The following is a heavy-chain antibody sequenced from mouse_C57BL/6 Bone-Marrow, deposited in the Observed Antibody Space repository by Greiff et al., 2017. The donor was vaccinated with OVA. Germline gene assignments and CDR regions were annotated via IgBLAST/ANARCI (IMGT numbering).Heavy chain of an antibody. CDR2: IYPRSGNT. J-gene: IGHJ2*01. CDR1: GYTFTSYG. CDR3: ARSGYYGSSHYFDY. D-gene: IGHD1-1*01. Sequence: LQESGAELARPGASVKLSCKASGYTFTSYGISWVKQRTGQGLEWIGEIYPRSGNTYYNEKFKGKATLTADKSSSTAYMELRSLTSEDSAVYFCARSGYYGSSHYFDYWGQGTTLTVSS. V-gene: IGHV1-81*01.